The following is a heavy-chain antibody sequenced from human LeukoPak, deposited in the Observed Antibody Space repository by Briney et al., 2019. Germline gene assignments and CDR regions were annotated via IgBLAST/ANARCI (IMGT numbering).Heavy chain of an antibody. Sequence: SETLSLTCTVSGGSISSYYWSWIRQPPGKGLEWIGYIYYSGSTYYNPSLKSRATISVDTSKNQFSLKLSSVTAADTAVYYCARVGGGSGPVGFDPWGQGTLVTVSS. D-gene: IGHD3-10*01. V-gene: IGHV4-59*08. J-gene: IGHJ5*02. CDR3: ARVGGGSGPVGFDP. CDR1: GGSISSYY. CDR2: IYYSGST.